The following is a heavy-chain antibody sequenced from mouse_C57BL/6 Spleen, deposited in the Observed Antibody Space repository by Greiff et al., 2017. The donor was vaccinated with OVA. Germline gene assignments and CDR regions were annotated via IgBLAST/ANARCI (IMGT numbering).Heavy chain of an antibody. D-gene: IGHD2-4*01. CDR3: ASRADDYDGYFDV. CDR2: INPNNGGT. J-gene: IGHJ1*03. Sequence: EVQLQQSGPELVKPGASVKISCKASGYTFTDYYMNWVKQSHGKSLEWIGDINPNNGGTSYNQKFKGKATLTVDKSSSTAYMGRRSLKSEDSAVYYGASRADDYDGYFDVWGTGTTVTVSS. V-gene: IGHV1-26*01. CDR1: GYTFTDYY.